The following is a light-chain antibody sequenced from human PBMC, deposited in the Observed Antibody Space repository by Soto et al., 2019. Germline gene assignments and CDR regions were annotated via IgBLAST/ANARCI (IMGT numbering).Light chain of an antibody. CDR2: ANT. CDR1: SSNIGAGCD. J-gene: IGLJ1*01. V-gene: IGLV1-40*01. Sequence: QSVLTQPPSVSGAPGQRVTISCTGSSSNIGAGCDVHWYQQLPGTAPKLLIYANTNRPSGVPDRFSGSKSGTSASLAITGPQAEDGADYSCQSYDITLSVYFFETGPKATAL. CDR3: QSYDITLSVYF.